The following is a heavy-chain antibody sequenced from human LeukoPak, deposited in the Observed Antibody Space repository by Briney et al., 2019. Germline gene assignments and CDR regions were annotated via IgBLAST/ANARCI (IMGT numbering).Heavy chain of an antibody. CDR1: GGSISGTDYY. Sequence: PSETLSLTCTVSGGSISGTDYYWGWIRQPAGKGLEWIGHIYTSGSTNYNPSLKSRVTISVDTSKNQFSLKLSSVTAADTAVYYCARARSGTTFDYWGQGTLVTVSS. V-gene: IGHV4-61*09. CDR2: IYTSGST. J-gene: IGHJ4*02. D-gene: IGHD1-26*01. CDR3: ARARSGTTFDY.